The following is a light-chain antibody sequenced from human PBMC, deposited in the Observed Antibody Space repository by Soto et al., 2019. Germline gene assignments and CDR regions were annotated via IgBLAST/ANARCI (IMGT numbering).Light chain of an antibody. CDR3: SLYTSSTTLV. Sequence: QSALTQPASVSGSPGQSITISCTGTYSDVGGYNYVSWYQQHPGKAPKLMIYEVSNRPSGGYNRFSGSKSGNTAPLTISGLQAEDEADYYCSLYTSSTTLVFGGGTKLTVL. J-gene: IGLJ3*02. CDR1: YSDVGGYNY. V-gene: IGLV2-14*01. CDR2: EVS.